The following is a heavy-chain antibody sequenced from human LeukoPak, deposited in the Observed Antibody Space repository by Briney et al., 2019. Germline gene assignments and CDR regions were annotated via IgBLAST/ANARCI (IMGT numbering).Heavy chain of an antibody. V-gene: IGHV5-10-1*01. CDR3: AMWGFGEFFDY. J-gene: IGHJ4*02. Sequence: GASLQISCKGAGSLFTSYWISGGRPLPGKGEERMGRIDPSDSYNNYSPSFQGHVTISADKSISTAYLQWSSLKASDTAMYYCAMWGFGEFFDYWGPGTLVTVSS. CDR2: IDPSDSYN. D-gene: IGHD3-10*01. CDR1: GSLFTSYW.